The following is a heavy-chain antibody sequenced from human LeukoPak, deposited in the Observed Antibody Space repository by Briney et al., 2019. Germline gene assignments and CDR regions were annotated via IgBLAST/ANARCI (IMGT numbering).Heavy chain of an antibody. D-gene: IGHD3-10*01. CDR1: GGTFSSYA. Sequence: SVKVSCKASGGTFSSYAISWVRQAPGQGLEWMGGIIPIFGTADYAQKFQGRVTMTTDTSTSTAYMELRSLRSDDTAVYYCARDTVTMIRGGHTEIDYWGQGTLVTVSS. CDR2: IIPIFGTA. J-gene: IGHJ4*02. V-gene: IGHV1-69*05. CDR3: ARDTVTMIRGGHTEIDY.